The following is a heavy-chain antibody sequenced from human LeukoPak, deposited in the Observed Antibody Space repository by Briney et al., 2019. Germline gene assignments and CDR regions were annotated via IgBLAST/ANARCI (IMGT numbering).Heavy chain of an antibody. J-gene: IGHJ5*02. V-gene: IGHV3-21*01. CDR3: ARVRLEAPVFDH. Sequence: GGSLRLSCAASGFTFSSYSMNWVRQAPGKGLEWVSSISSSSSYIYYADSVKGRFTISRDNAKNSLYLQMNSLRAEDMAVYYCARVRLEAPVFDHWGQGTLVTVSS. CDR2: ISSSSSYI. D-gene: IGHD1-1*01. CDR1: GFTFSSYS.